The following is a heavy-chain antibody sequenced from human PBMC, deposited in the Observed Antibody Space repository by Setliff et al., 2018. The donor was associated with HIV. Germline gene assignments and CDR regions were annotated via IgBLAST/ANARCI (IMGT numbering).Heavy chain of an antibody. CDR3: AGLWGSSWDAYYYYGMDV. Sequence: PSETLSLTCAVYGGSFSGYYWNWVRQPPGNGLEWIGRIYTSGNTNYNPSLRGRVTMSVDMSKNQFSLKLSSVTAADTAVYYCAGLWGSSWDAYYYYGMDVWGQGTTVTVSS. D-gene: IGHD6-13*01. J-gene: IGHJ6*02. V-gene: IGHV4-59*10. CDR2: IYTSGNT. CDR1: GGSFSGYY.